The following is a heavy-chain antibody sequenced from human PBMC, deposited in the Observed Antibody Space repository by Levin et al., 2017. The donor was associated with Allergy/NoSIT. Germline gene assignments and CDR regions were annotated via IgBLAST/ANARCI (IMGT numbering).Heavy chain of an antibody. D-gene: IGHD5-18*01. V-gene: IGHV4-30-2*01. CDR2: IYLSGST. CDR1: GGSISSGGYS. Sequence: SQTHSLTCAVSGGSISSGGYSWSWIRQLPGKGLEWIGNIYLSGSTNDNPSLKSRVTMSVDRSKNQFSLKLSYVTAADTAVYYCARVAGYSYGYYFDYWGPGTLVTVSS. J-gene: IGHJ4*02. CDR3: ARVAGYSYGYYFDY.